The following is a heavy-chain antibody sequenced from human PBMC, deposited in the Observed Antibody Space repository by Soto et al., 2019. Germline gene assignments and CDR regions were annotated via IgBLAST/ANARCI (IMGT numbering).Heavy chain of an antibody. CDR1: GYSFTSYW. Sequence: GESLKISCKGSGYSFTSYWIGWVRQMPGKGLEWMGIIYPGDSDTGYSPSFQGQVTISADKSISTAYLQWSSLKASDTAMYYCARFPYSCGCIYPWGVPQYYYYGMDVWGQGTTVTVSS. J-gene: IGHJ6*02. CDR2: IYPGDSDT. D-gene: IGHD6-19*01. V-gene: IGHV5-51*01. CDR3: ARFPYSCGCIYPWGVPQYYYYGMDV.